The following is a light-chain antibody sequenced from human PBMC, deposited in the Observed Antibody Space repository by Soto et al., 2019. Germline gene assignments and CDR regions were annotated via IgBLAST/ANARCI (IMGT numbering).Light chain of an antibody. Sequence: QAVVTQSPSASASLGASVKLTCPLSSGHSSSAIPWHQQQPEKGPRYLMKLNSDGSHSKGDGIPARFSGSSSGAERYLTISSLQSEDEADYYCQTWGTGIVVFGGGTKLTVL. J-gene: IGLJ2*01. CDR2: LNSDGSH. CDR3: QTWGTGIVV. CDR1: SGHSSSA. V-gene: IGLV4-69*01.